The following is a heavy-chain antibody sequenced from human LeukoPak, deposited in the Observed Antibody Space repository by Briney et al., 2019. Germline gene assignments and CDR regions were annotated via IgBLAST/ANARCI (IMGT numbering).Heavy chain of an antibody. V-gene: IGHV4-61*02. CDR2: MYSSGST. CDR1: GGSISSGTYY. CDR3: ARDPVGTSFDY. J-gene: IGHJ4*02. Sequence: SETLSLTCIVSGGSISSGTYYWSWIRQHAGKGLEWIGRMYSSGSTNYNPSLRSRVTMSRDTSKNQFSLRLSSVTAADTAVYYCARDPVGTSFDYWGQGTLVTVSS.